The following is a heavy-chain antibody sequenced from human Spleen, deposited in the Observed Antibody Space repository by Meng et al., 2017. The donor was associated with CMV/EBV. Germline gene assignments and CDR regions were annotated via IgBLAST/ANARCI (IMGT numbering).Heavy chain of an antibody. CDR2: IYTGGSGT. CDR3: AKVRRASGNYFDY. J-gene: IGHJ4*02. Sequence: GESLKISCAASGFTFSNYAMTWVRQAPGKGLEWVSVIYTGGSGTYYADSVKGRFTISRDNSKNTLYLQMNNLRAEDTAIYYCAKVRRASGNYFDYWGQGTLVT. V-gene: IGHV3-23*03. CDR1: GFTFSNYA. D-gene: IGHD1-26*01.